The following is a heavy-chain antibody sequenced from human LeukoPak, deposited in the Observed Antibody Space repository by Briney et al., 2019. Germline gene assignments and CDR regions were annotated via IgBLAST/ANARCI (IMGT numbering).Heavy chain of an antibody. CDR2: ITWDGGNL. V-gene: IGHV3-9*03. CDR1: GFTFADYT. CDR3: AKGYTFHGVAHDSGYFDY. D-gene: IGHD3-3*01. J-gene: IGHJ4*02. Sequence: GRSLRLSCVTSGFTFADYTMHWVRQAPGKGLEWLSGITWDGGNLAYADSVKGRFTISRDNAKNSLYLQMNSLRNEDMAFYFCAKGYTFHGVAHDSGYFDYWGQGTLVTVSS.